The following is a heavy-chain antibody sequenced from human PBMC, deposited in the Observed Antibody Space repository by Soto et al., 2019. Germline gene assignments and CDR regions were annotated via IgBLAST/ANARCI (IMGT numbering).Heavy chain of an antibody. CDR2: INPNNGGT. V-gene: IGHV1-2*02. D-gene: IGHD1-1*01. Sequence: ASVKVSCKASGYTFNDYYIHWVRKAPGQGLEWMGWINPNNGGTNYAQKFQDSVTMTRDTSISTAYMELSRLKSDDTAVYYCAIPIYTTNWLEFWGQGTLVTVSS. CDR1: GYTFNDYY. CDR3: AIPIYTTNWLEF. J-gene: IGHJ4*02.